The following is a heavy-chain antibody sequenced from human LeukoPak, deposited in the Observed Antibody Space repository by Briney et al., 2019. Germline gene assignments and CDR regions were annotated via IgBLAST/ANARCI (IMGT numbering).Heavy chain of an antibody. Sequence: SETLSLTCSVSGGSISSSSHYWDWIRQPPGEGLEWIGSIYYSGSTYYNPSLKSRVTISVDTSKNQFSLKLSSVTAADTAVYYCARGADSSVDPWGQGTLVTVSS. D-gene: IGHD3-22*01. V-gene: IGHV4-39*07. J-gene: IGHJ5*02. CDR3: ARGADSSVDP. CDR2: IYYSGST. CDR1: GGSISSSSHY.